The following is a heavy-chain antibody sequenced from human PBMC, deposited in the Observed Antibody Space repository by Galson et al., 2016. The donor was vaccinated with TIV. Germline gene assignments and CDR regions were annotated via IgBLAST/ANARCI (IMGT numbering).Heavy chain of an antibody. J-gene: IGHJ6*04. CDR2: INPKSGST. CDR1: GYTFTGYY. CDR3: ARVVTGGYVDV. D-gene: IGHD3-16*01. V-gene: IGHV1-2*02. Sequence: SVKVSCKASGYTFTGYYIHWVRQAPGQGLEWMGWINPKSGSTKYAQRFQGRVTMTRDTSISTAYMEVRWLRPDDTAVFYCARVVTGGYVDVWGKGTTVTVSS.